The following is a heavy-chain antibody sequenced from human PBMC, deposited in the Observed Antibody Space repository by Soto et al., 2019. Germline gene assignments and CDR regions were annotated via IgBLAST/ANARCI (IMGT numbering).Heavy chain of an antibody. V-gene: IGHV4-59*01. CDR1: GGSISSYY. CDR2: IYYSGST. D-gene: IGHD2-21*01. Sequence: SETLSLTCTVSGGSISSYYWSWIRQPPGKGLEWIGYIYYSGSTNYNPSLKGRVTMSVDTSKNQFSLKLTSVNTADTAIYYCTRGGDPYKTGHWGQGALVTVSS. J-gene: IGHJ4*02. CDR3: TRGGDPYKTGH.